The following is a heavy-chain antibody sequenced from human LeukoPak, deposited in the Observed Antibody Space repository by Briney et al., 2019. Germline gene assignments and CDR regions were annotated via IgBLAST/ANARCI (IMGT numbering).Heavy chain of an antibody. CDR2: ISYDGSNK. V-gene: IGHV3-30*18. Sequence: GGSLRLSCAASGFTFSSYGMHWVRQAPGKGLEWVAVISYDGSNKYYADSVKGRFTISRDSSKNTLYLQMNSLRAEDTAVYHCAKDRGRYCSGGSCYSLDYWGQGTLVTVSS. D-gene: IGHD2-15*01. CDR1: GFTFSSYG. CDR3: AKDRGRYCSGGSCYSLDY. J-gene: IGHJ4*02.